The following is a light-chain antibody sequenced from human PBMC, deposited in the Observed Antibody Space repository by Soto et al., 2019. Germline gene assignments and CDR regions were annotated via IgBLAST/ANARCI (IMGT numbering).Light chain of an antibody. CDR1: QTISND. Sequence: EVVMTQSPTTLSVSRGERVTLSCRASQTISNDLAWYRKKPGQAPSLLIYGISTRATGLPARFSGSGSGTEFTLTISSLQSDDFALYYCQQYNNWPHTFGQGTKLEIK. CDR2: GIS. CDR3: QQYNNWPHT. V-gene: IGKV3-15*01. J-gene: IGKJ2*01.